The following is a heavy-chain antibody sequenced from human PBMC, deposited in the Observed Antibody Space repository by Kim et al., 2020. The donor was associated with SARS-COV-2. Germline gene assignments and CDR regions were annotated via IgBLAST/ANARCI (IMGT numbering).Heavy chain of an antibody. CDR3: TRVPGTTLAFWDAYDI. Sequence: GGSLRLSCAASGFTFSSYGMHWVRQAPGKWLEWVAVISYDGSNKNYADSVKGRFTISRDDSKNAAYLQMNSLKTEDTAVYYCTRVPGTTLAFWDAYDIWGQGTMVTVSS. D-gene: IGHD1-1*01. V-gene: IGHV3-30*03. J-gene: IGHJ3*02. CDR2: ISYDGSNK. CDR1: GFTFSSYG.